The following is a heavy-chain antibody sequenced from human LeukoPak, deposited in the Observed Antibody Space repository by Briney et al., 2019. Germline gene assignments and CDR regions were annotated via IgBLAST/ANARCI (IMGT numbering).Heavy chain of an antibody. Sequence: GGSLRLSCAASGFTFSSYWMHWVRQAPGKGLMWVSRIDSDGSTTTYADSVKGRFTISRDNAKNTLYLQMNSLRAEDTAVYYCARDSGNWLDPWGQGTLVTLSS. CDR3: ARDSGNWLDP. V-gene: IGHV3-74*01. D-gene: IGHD3-10*01. CDR2: IDSDGSTT. J-gene: IGHJ5*02. CDR1: GFTFSSYW.